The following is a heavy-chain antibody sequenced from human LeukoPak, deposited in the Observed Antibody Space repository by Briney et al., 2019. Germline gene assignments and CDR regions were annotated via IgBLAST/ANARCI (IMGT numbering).Heavy chain of an antibody. V-gene: IGHV3-21*01. J-gene: IGHJ4*02. D-gene: IGHD3-16*01. CDR3: ARDRGGEFDY. Sequence: GGSLRLSCAASGITFSSYTMTWVGHAPGNGLECVSSISSSSGHIYYADSVKGRFTISRDNPKNSLYLQMNSLRADDTAVFYCARDRGGEFDYWGQGTLVTVSS. CDR2: ISSSSGHI. CDR1: GITFSSYT.